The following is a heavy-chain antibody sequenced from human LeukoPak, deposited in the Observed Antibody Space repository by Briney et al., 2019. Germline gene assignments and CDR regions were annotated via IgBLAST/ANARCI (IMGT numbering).Heavy chain of an antibody. Sequence: ASLRLSCTASALSFSNVWMHWVRQVPGKVLVWVSRNYSDGRTTSYADSVKGRFTISSDNAKNTLYLQMNSLRPEDTAVYYCARVRSGASFDYWGQGTLVAVSS. CDR2: NYSDGRTT. V-gene: IGHV3-74*01. J-gene: IGHJ4*02. CDR3: ARVRSGASFDY. CDR1: ALSFSNVW. D-gene: IGHD3-10*01.